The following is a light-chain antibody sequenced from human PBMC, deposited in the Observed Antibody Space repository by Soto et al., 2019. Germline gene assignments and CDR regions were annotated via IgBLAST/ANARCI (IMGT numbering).Light chain of an antibody. Sequence: EIVMTQSPATLSVSPGERATLSCRASQSVSSNLAWYQQKPDQAPRLLIYGASTRATGIPARFSGSGSGTESTLTISSLQSEDFVVYYCQQYNNWPQWTFGQGTKVEIK. CDR3: QQYNNWPQWT. V-gene: IGKV3-15*01. CDR2: GAS. CDR1: QSVSSN. J-gene: IGKJ1*01.